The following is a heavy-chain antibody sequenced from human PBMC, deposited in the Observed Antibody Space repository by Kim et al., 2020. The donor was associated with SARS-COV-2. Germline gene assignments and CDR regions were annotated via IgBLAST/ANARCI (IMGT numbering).Heavy chain of an antibody. V-gene: IGHV3-21*01. Sequence: GGSLRLSCVASGITFSDFSMNWVRQAPGKGLEWVSYISSTSAYIYYADSVKGRFTISRDNAKNSLYLQMNSLRAEDTAVYYCARLLAARRYYNGMDVWGQATTVTVSS. J-gene: IGHJ6*02. CDR1: GITFSDFS. CDR3: ARLLAARRYYNGMDV. CDR2: ISSTSAYI. D-gene: IGHD6-6*01.